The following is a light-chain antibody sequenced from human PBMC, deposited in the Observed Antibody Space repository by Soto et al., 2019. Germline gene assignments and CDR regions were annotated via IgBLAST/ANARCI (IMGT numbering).Light chain of an antibody. V-gene: IGLV2-23*01. CDR2: EAN. J-gene: IGLJ2*01. Sequence: QSALTQPASVSGSPGQSITISCTGTSSDVGSYNLVSWYQHHPGKAPKLMIYEANKRPSGVSDRFSGSKSGNTASLTISGLQAEDEAEYYCSSCAGYSTSVVFGGGTKLTVL. CDR3: SSCAGYSTSVV. CDR1: SSDVGSYNL.